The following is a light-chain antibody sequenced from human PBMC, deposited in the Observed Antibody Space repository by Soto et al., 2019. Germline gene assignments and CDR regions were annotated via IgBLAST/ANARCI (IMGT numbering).Light chain of an antibody. CDR2: DVS. J-gene: IGLJ1*01. V-gene: IGLV2-14*01. CDR3: SSYTSSSIYV. Sequence: QSVLTQPASVSGSPGQSITISCTGTSSDVGGYNYVSWYQQHPGKAPKLMIYDVSNRPSGVSNRLSGSKSGNTASLTISGLQAEDEADYYCSSYTSSSIYVFGTGTKVTVL. CDR1: SSDVGGYNY.